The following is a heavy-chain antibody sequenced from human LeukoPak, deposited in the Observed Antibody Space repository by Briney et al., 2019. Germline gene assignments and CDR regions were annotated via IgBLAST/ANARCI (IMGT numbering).Heavy chain of an antibody. CDR2: INPNSGGT. D-gene: IGHD3-10*01. Sequence: ASVKVSCKASGYTFTGYYMHWVRQAPGQGLEWMGWINPNSGGTNYAQKFQGRVIMTRDTSISTAYMELSRLRSDDTAVYYCARDRVTMVRGAHRGLDYWGQGTLVTVSS. J-gene: IGHJ4*02. V-gene: IGHV1-2*02. CDR3: ARDRVTMVRGAHRGLDY. CDR1: GYTFTGYY.